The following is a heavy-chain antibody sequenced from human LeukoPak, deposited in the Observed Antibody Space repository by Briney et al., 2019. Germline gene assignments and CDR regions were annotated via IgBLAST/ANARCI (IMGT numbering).Heavy chain of an antibody. D-gene: IGHD6-19*01. CDR1: GGSFSGYY. CDR2: INHSGST. J-gene: IGHJ4*02. V-gene: IGHV4-34*01. Sequence: SETLSLTCAVYGGSFSGYYWSWIRQPPGKGLEGIGEINHSGSTNYNPSLKSRVTISVDTSKNQFSLKLSSVTAADTAVYYCARGYSSGWTHLGYWGQGTLVTVSS. CDR3: ARGYSSGWTHLGY.